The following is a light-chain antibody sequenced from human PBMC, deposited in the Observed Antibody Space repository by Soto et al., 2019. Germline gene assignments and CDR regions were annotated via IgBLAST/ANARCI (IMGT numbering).Light chain of an antibody. CDR1: QSISYF. CDR3: QQRITWPPTWT. J-gene: IGKJ1*01. V-gene: IGKV3-11*01. CDR2: DTS. Sequence: EIVVTQSPATLSLSPGERATLSCRASQSISYFLAWYQQRPGQAPRLLIYDTSNRATGIPARFSGSGSGPDFTLTISSLEPEDFAVYYCQQRITWPPTWTFGQGTKV.